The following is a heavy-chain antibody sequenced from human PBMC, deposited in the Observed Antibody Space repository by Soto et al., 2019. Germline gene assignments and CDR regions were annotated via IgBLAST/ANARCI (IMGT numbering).Heavy chain of an antibody. CDR3: ARDLLFRYFDWVPGYFDY. Sequence: ASVKVSCKASGYTLTSYGISWVRQAPGQGLEWMGWISAYNGNTNYAQKLQGRVTMTTDTSTSTAYMELRSLRSDDTAVYYCARDLLFRYFDWVPGYFDYWGQGTLVTVSS. D-gene: IGHD3-9*01. V-gene: IGHV1-18*01. CDR2: ISAYNGNT. CDR1: GYTLTSYG. J-gene: IGHJ4*02.